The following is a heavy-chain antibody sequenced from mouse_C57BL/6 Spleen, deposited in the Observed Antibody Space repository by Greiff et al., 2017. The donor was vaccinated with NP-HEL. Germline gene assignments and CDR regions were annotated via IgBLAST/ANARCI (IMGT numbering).Heavy chain of an antibody. V-gene: IGHV7-4*01. Sequence: EVMLVESGGGLVQPGASLRLSCAASGFTFTDYYMSWVRQPPGKAPEWLALIRNKANGYTTEYTASVKGRFTISRDNSQNILYLQLNTLRSEDSATYYCVKAVAPVYDGYPWFAYWGQGTLVTVSA. CDR1: GFTFTDYY. J-gene: IGHJ3*01. D-gene: IGHD2-3*01. CDR2: IRNKANGYTT. CDR3: VKAVAPVYDGYPWFAY.